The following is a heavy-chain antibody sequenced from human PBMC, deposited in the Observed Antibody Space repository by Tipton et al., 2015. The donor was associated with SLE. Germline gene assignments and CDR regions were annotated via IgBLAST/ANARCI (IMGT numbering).Heavy chain of an antibody. CDR3: ASGGYGGNFLGWFDP. V-gene: IGHV4-34*01. J-gene: IGHJ5*02. D-gene: IGHD4-23*01. CDR2: IYYSGST. Sequence: TLSLTCAVYGGSFSGYYWGWIRQPPGKGLEWVGSIYYSGSTYYNPSLKSRVTISLDTSKNQFSLKLTSVTAADTAFYYCASGGYGGNFLGWFDPWGQGTLVTVSS. CDR1: GGSFSGYY.